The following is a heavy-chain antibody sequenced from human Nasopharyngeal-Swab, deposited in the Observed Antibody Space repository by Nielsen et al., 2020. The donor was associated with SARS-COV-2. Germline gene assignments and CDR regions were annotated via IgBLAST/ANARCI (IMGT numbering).Heavy chain of an antibody. CDR3: AKSSGWYFGYFDY. Sequence: GRQAPGKGLEWVAVISYDGSNKYYADYVKDRFTISKDNSKNTLYLQMNSLRAEDTAVYYCAKSSGWYFGYFDYWGQGTLVTVSS. V-gene: IGHV3-30*18. D-gene: IGHD6-19*01. J-gene: IGHJ4*02. CDR2: ISYDGSNK.